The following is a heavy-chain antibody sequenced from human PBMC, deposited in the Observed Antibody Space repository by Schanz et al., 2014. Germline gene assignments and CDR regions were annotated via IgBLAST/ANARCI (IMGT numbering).Heavy chain of an antibody. CDR2: IYYTGTT. CDR3: ARRDNYLSAFDI. Sequence: QLQLQESGPGLVKPSETLSLTCTVSGASISGSSDYWGWIRQSPGKGLEWIGNIYYTGTTYYNPSLRSRVPISVDTSKNQVSRNLPSVPAADTAVFYCARRDNYLSAFDIWGQGTMVTVSS. D-gene: IGHD4-4*01. V-gene: IGHV4-39*01. J-gene: IGHJ3*02. CDR1: GASISGSSDY.